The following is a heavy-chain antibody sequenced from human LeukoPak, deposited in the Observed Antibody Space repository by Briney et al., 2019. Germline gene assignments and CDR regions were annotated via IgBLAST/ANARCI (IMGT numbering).Heavy chain of an antibody. Sequence: SETLSLTCTVSGGSINSYYWSWIRQPPGKGLEYIGYIYYSGSTDYNPSLKSRVTISVDTSKNRFSLNLSSVTAADTDVYYCARHSGRLGPFDYWGQGTLVTVSS. J-gene: IGHJ4*02. V-gene: IGHV4-59*08. CDR1: GGSINSYY. CDR2: IYYSGST. CDR3: ARHSGRLGPFDY. D-gene: IGHD5-12*01.